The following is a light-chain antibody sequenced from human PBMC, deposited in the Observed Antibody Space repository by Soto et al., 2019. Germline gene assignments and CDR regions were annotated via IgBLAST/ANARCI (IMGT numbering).Light chain of an antibody. CDR1: SSDVGDHNY. J-gene: IGLJ2*01. Sequence: QSVLTQPASVSGSPGQSITISCTGTSSDVGDHNYVSWYQQQPGKAPKLMIYAVSNRPSGVSNRFSGSKSGNTASLTISGLQAEDEADYYCSSYTTSSTVIFGGGTKLTGL. CDR3: SSYTTSSTVI. CDR2: AVS. V-gene: IGLV2-14*03.